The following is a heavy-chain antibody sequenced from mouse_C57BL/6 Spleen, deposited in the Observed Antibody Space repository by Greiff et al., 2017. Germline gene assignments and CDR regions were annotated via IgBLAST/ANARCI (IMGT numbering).Heavy chain of an antibody. Sequence: QVQLKQSGPELVKPGASVKISCKASGYAFSSSWMNWVKQRPGKGLEWIGRIYPGDGDTNYNGKFKGKATLTADKSSSTAYMQLSSLTSEDSAVCVCARWGTVAYAMDYWGQGTSVTVSS. V-gene: IGHV1-82*01. CDR3: ARWGTVAYAMDY. J-gene: IGHJ4*01. CDR2: IYPGDGDT. CDR1: GYAFSSSW. D-gene: IGHD1-1*01.